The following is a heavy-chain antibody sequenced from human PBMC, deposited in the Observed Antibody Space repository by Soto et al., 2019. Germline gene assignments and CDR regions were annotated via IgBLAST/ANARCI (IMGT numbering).Heavy chain of an antibody. CDR3: AREADYGDYGRGIGAFDI. Sequence: QVQLQESGPGLVKPSQTLSLTCTVSGGSISSGGYYWSWIRQHPGKGLEWIGYIYYSGSTYYNPSLKGRVAISVDTSKNQFSLKLSSVTAADTAVYYCAREADYGDYGRGIGAFDIWGQGTMVTVSS. CDR1: GGSISSGGYY. V-gene: IGHV4-31*03. J-gene: IGHJ3*02. D-gene: IGHD4-17*01. CDR2: IYYSGST.